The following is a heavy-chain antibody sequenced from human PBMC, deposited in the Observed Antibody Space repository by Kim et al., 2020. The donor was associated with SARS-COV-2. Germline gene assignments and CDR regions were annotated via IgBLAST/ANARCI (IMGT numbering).Heavy chain of an antibody. J-gene: IGHJ4*02. Sequence: ASVKVSCKASGYTFSSYGISWVRQAPGQGLEWIGWISAFSGNANYAQKLQGRVTMTTDTSTSTAYMELRSLTSDDTAAYYCARELVTEGGDYWGQGTLVTVSS. CDR3: ARELVTEGGDY. D-gene: IGHD2-21*02. CDR2: ISAFSGNA. CDR1: GYTFSSYG. V-gene: IGHV1-18*04.